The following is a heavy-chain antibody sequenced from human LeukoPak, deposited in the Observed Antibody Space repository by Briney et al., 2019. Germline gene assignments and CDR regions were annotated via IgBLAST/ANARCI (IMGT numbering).Heavy chain of an antibody. V-gene: IGHV3-74*01. CDR3: ARVIAARPYYFDY. CDR2: INSDGSST. J-gene: IGHJ4*02. D-gene: IGHD6-6*01. CDR1: GFTFSSYW. Sequence: PGGSLRLSCAASGFTFSSYWMHWVRQAPGKGLVWVSRINSDGSSTSYADSVKGRLTISRDNAKNTLYLQMNSLRAEDTAVYYCARVIAARPYYFDYWGQGTLVTVSS.